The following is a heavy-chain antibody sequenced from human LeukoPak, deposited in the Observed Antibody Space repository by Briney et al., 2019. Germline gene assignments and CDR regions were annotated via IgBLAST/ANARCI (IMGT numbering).Heavy chain of an antibody. Sequence: PGGSLRLSCVASGFTFSNAWMSWVRQAPGKGLEWVGRVKSKVDDETTDYAAPVKGRFSISRDDSKTTLYLQMNSLRTEDTAVYYCTTDPRYYYGSGSPSPRIDYWGRGTLVTVSS. V-gene: IGHV3-15*01. J-gene: IGHJ4*02. CDR1: GFTFSNAW. D-gene: IGHD3-10*01. CDR2: VKSKVDDETT. CDR3: TTDPRYYYGSGSPSPRIDY.